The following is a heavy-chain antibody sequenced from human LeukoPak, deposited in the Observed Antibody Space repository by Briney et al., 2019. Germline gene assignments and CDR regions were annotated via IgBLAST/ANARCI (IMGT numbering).Heavy chain of an antibody. Sequence: GESLKISCKGSGYSFTSYWIGWVRPMPGKGLEWIGIIYPGDSDTRYSPSFQGQVTISADKSISTAYLQWSSLKASDTAMYYCARLRFSEARDAFDIWGQGTMVTVSS. CDR1: GYSFTSYW. CDR3: ARLRFSEARDAFDI. CDR2: IYPGDSDT. J-gene: IGHJ3*02. V-gene: IGHV5-51*01.